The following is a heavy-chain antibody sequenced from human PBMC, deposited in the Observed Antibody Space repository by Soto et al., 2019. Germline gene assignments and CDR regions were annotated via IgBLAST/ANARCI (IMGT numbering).Heavy chain of an antibody. D-gene: IGHD3-10*01. CDR1: GFTVSTNY. J-gene: IGHJ6*02. CDR2: IYYGGST. Sequence: GGSLRLSCAVSGFTVSTNYMGWVRQAPGKGLEWVSIIYYGGSTYYADSVKGRFTISRDNSKNTLYLQMNSLRGEDTAVYHCARCHYSGSARTYGMDVWGQGTTVTVSS. CDR3: ARCHYSGSARTYGMDV. V-gene: IGHV3-53*01.